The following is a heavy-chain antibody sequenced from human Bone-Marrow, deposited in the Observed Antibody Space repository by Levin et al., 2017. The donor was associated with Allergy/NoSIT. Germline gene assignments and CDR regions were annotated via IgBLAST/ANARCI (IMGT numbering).Heavy chain of an antibody. CDR1: GYTFTSYD. CDR3: ARGGRENIAVAGPNWFDP. Sequence: HGESLKISCKASGYTFTSYDINWVRQATGQGLEWMGWMNPNSGNTGYAQKFQGRVTMTRNTSISTAYMELSSLRSEDTAVYYCARGGRENIAVAGPNWFDPWGQGTLVTVSS. D-gene: IGHD6-19*01. CDR2: MNPNSGNT. J-gene: IGHJ5*02. V-gene: IGHV1-8*01.